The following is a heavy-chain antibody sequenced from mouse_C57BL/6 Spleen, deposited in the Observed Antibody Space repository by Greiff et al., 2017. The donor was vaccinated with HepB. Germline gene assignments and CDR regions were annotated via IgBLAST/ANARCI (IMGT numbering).Heavy chain of an antibody. CDR3: ARGGIYYGYEGDYFDD. CDR2: INPGSGGT. J-gene: IGHJ2*01. Sequence: QVQLQQSGAELVRPGPSVKVSCKASGYAFTNYLIEWVKQRPGQGLEWIGVINPGSGGTNYNEKFKGKATLTADKSSSTAYMQLSSLTSEDSAVYFCARGGIYYGYEGDYFDDWGQGTTLTVSS. D-gene: IGHD2-2*01. CDR1: GYAFTNYL. V-gene: IGHV1-54*01.